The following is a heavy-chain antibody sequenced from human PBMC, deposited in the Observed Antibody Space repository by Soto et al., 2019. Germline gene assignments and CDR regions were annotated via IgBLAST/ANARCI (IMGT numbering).Heavy chain of an antibody. J-gene: IGHJ6*02. CDR3: AKDYRGSYYHYYYYGMDV. CDR2: ISGSGGST. D-gene: IGHD1-26*01. CDR1: GFTFSSYA. Sequence: GGSLRLSCAASGFTFSSYAMSWVRQAPGKGLEWVSAISGSGGSTYYADSVKGRFTISRDNSKNTLYLQMNSLSAEDTAVYYCAKDYRGSYYHYYYYGMDVWGQGTTVTVSS. V-gene: IGHV3-23*01.